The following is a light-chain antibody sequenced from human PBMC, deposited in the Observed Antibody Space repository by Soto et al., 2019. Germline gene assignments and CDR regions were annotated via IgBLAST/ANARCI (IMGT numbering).Light chain of an antibody. J-gene: IGLJ3*02. CDR1: TSDVGRYNY. CDR2: DVS. V-gene: IGLV2-14*01. Sequence: QSVLTQPASVSGSPGQSITISCTGTTSDVGRYNYVSWHQQHPGKAPKLLIFDVSNRPSGVSDRFSGSKSGNTASLTISGLQAEDEAHYYCNSYTTGTTWVFGGGTQLTVL. CDR3: NSYTTGTTWV.